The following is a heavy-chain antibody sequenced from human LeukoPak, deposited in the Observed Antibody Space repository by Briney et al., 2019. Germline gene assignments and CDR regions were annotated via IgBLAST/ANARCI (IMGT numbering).Heavy chain of an antibody. V-gene: IGHV4-4*07. J-gene: IGHJ4*02. Sequence: SETLSLTRDVSGGSIRSYYWGWVRQPAGKGLEWIGRIYTTGTTNFNPSLKSRLTMSVDTSKNQFSLNLTSVTAADTAVYFCARQGYTAAYYLLDFWSPGTLVTVSS. CDR2: IYTTGTT. D-gene: IGHD3-16*02. CDR3: ARQGYTAAYYLLDF. CDR1: GGSIRSYY.